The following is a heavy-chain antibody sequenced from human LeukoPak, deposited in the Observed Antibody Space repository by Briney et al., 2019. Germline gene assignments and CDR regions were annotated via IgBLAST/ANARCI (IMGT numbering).Heavy chain of an antibody. Sequence: GGSLRLSCAASGFTFSNAWMSWVRQAPGKGLEWVGRIKSKTDGGTTDYAAPVKGRFTISRDDSKNTPYLQMNSLKTEDTAVYYCTTDLSDCSGGSCYSPWFDPWGQGTLVTVSS. V-gene: IGHV3-15*01. CDR3: TTDLSDCSGGSCYSPWFDP. D-gene: IGHD2-15*01. CDR1: GFTFSNAW. J-gene: IGHJ5*02. CDR2: IKSKTDGGTT.